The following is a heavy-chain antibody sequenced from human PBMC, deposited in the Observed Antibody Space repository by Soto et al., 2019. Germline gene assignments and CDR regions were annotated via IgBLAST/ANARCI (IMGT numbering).Heavy chain of an antibody. V-gene: IGHV4-34*01. CDR1: GGSFSGYY. CDR2: INHSGST. J-gene: IGHJ5*02. Sequence: SETLSLTCAVYGGSFSGYYWSWIRQPPGKGLEWIGEINHSGSTNYNPSLKSRVTISVDTSKNQFSLKLSSVTAADTAVYYCARASLNWFDPWGQGTLVTVSS. CDR3: ARASLNWFDP.